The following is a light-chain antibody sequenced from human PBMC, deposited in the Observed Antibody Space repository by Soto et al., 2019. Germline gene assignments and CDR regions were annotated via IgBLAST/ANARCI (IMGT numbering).Light chain of an antibody. J-gene: IGKJ1*01. Sequence: EIVMTQSPATLSVSPGERATLSCRASQSVSSNLAWYQQKPGQAPRLLIEGASTRATGIPARFSGSGSGTDFSRTISSLQSEDFAVYYCQQYNNWPPWTFGQGTKV. CDR1: QSVSSN. CDR2: GAS. CDR3: QQYNNWPPWT. V-gene: IGKV3D-15*01.